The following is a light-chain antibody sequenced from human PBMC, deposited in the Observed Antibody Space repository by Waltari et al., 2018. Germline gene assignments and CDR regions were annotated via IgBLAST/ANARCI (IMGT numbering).Light chain of an antibody. CDR3: QQFDNLPLT. V-gene: IGKV1-33*01. J-gene: IGKJ4*01. CDR2: DAA. CDR1: QDITKS. Sequence: IQMTQSPSSLSASVGDRVTITCQASQDITKSLNLFQQKPGKAPKLLSYDAANLEAGVPSRFSGSGSGTDFTFTISSLQPEDIATYYCQQFDNLPLTFGGGTNVEIK.